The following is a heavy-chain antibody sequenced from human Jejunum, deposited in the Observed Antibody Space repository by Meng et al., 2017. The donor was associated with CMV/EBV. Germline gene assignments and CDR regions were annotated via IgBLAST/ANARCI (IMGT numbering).Heavy chain of an antibody. V-gene: IGHV3-21*01. CDR2: ISPDNTHT. Sequence: SGFIFNNHAMNWVRQAPGKGLEWVSAISPDNTHTWYVDSVRGRFTISRDNAKNSLYLEMSGLRAEDTAAYFCARGSVGYYGMDVWGQGTTVTVSS. CDR3: ARGSVGYYGMDV. J-gene: IGHJ6*02. CDR1: GFIFNNHA. D-gene: IGHD6-19*01.